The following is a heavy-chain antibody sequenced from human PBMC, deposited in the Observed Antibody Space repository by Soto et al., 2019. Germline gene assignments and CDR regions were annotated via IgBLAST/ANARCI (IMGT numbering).Heavy chain of an antibody. D-gene: IGHD2-15*01. Sequence: HPGGSLRLSCAASGFSFSDYYMTWVRQAPGKGLEWVANLKEDGSGQFYMDSVRGRLSISRDNANNLLYLQMNNLRAEDTAVYYCARSAGWRDRFDYWGRGTLVTVSS. J-gene: IGHJ4*02. V-gene: IGHV3-7*01. CDR3: ARSAGWRDRFDY. CDR2: LKEDGSGQ. CDR1: GFSFSDYY.